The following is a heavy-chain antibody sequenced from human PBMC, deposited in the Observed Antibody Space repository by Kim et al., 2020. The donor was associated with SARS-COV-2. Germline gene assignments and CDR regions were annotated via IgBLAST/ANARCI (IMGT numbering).Heavy chain of an antibody. CDR2: IKQGGSEK. CDR3: ARVGTVRGVIRYYGMDV. CDR1: GFTFSNYW. D-gene: IGHD3-10*01. Sequence: GGSLRLSCAASGFTFSNYWMSWVRQAPGKGLEWVANIKQGGSEKYYVDSVKGRFTISRDNAKNSLYLQMNSLRAEDTAVYYCARVGTVRGVIRYYGMDVWGQGTTVTVSS. V-gene: IGHV3-7*01. J-gene: IGHJ6*02.